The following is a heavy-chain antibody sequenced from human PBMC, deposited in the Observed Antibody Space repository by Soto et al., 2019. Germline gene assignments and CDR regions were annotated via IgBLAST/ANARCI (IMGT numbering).Heavy chain of an antibody. CDR1: GGTSSSYA. CDR2: IIPIFGTA. V-gene: IGHV1-69*13. CDR3: ARPHYDILTGYRFDP. D-gene: IGHD3-9*01. J-gene: IGHJ5*02. Sequence: ASVKVSCKASGGTSSSYAISWVRQAPGQGLEWMGGIIPIFGTANYAQKFQGRVTITADESTSTAYMELSSLRSEDTAVYYCARPHYDILTGYRFDPWGQGTLVTVSS.